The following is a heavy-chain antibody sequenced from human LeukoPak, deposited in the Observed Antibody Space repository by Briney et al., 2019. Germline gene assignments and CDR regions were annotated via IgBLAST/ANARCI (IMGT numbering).Heavy chain of an antibody. V-gene: IGHV3-73*01. J-gene: IGHJ4*02. Sequence: GGSLRLSCAASGFTFSGSAMHWLRQASGKGLEWVGRIRSKANSYATAYAASVKGRFTISRDDSKNTAYLQMNSLKTEDTAVYYCTRSASSGWYANWGQGTLVTVSS. D-gene: IGHD6-19*01. CDR3: TRSASSGWYAN. CDR1: GFTFSGSA. CDR2: IRSKANSYAT.